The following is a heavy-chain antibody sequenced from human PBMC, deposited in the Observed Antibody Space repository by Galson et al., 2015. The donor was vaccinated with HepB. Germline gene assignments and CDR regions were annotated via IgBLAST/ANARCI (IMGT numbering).Heavy chain of an antibody. CDR3: ARADTYGSGSHYYYGIDV. CDR1: AFNFYSYA. Sequence: SLRLSCAASAFNFYSYAMRWVRQAPGKGLEWVALLSYDGTYKYYADSVKGRLTISRDNSKNMLYLQMNSLRTDDTAVYYCARADTYGSGSHYYYGIDVWGQGTTVTVSS. D-gene: IGHD3-10*01. J-gene: IGHJ6*02. V-gene: IGHV3-30-3*01. CDR2: LSYDGTYK.